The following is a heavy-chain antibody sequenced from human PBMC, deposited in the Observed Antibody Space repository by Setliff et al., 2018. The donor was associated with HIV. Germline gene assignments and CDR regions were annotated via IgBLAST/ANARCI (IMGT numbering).Heavy chain of an antibody. J-gene: IGHJ3*02. CDR3: ARHSDFWSEDAFDI. D-gene: IGHD3-3*01. CDR1: GGSISSVSYY. Sequence: SETLSLTCTVSGGSISSVSYYWSWIRQPAGKGLEWIGRIYTSGITDYNPSLKSRVTISIDTSKNQFSLKLSSVTAADTAVYYCARHSDFWSEDAFDIWAQGTVVTVSS. CDR2: IYTSGIT. V-gene: IGHV4-61*02.